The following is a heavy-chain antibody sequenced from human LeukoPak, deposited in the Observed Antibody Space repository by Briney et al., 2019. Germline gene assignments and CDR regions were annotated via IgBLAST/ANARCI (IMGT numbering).Heavy chain of an antibody. CDR1: GGTFSSYA. V-gene: IGHV1-69*05. J-gene: IGHJ5*02. CDR2: IIPIFGTA. Sequence: ASVKVSCKAPGGTFSSYAISWVRQAPGQGLEWMGGIIPIFGTANYAQKFQGRVTITTDESTSTAYMELSSLRSEDTAVYYCARVIRVGATHWFDPWGQGTLVTVSS. D-gene: IGHD1-26*01. CDR3: ARVIRVGATHWFDP.